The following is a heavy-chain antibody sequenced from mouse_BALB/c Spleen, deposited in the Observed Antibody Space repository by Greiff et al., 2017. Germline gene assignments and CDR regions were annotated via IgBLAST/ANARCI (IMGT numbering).Heavy chain of an antibody. Sequence: VQLQQSGAELARPGASVKMSCKASGYTFTSYTMHWVKQRPGQGLEWIGYINPSSGYTNYNQKFKDKATLTADKSSSTAYMQLSSLTSEASAVYYCARSGDYLYFDYWGQGTTLTVSS. J-gene: IGHJ2*01. CDR1: GYTFTSYT. CDR2: INPSSGYT. CDR3: ARSGDYLYFDY. D-gene: IGHD2-13*01. V-gene: IGHV1-4*01.